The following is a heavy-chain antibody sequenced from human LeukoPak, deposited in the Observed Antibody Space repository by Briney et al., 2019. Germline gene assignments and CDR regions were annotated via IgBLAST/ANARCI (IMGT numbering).Heavy chain of an antibody. J-gene: IGHJ3*02. CDR3: TKGLNGYGSGSYSHLDAFDI. CDR2: FSTSGRST. V-gene: IGHV3-23*01. Sequence: GGSLRLSCAASRFTFSAYAMSWGREAPGKGLEWVSTFSTSGRSTYYADSVTGRFTISRDNSKNTLSLQMNSLRAEDTAVYYCTKGLNGYGSGSYSHLDAFDIWGEGTLVTVSS. D-gene: IGHD3-10*01. CDR1: RFTFSAYA.